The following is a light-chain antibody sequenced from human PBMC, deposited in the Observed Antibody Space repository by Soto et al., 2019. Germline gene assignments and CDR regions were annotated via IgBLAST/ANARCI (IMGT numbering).Light chain of an antibody. CDR3: QQANSFPFA. CDR2: GAS. CDR1: QDIHTW. Sequence: DIPMTQSPSSVSASVGDRVTITCRASQDIHTWLAWYQQKPGKAPNLLIYGASTLQSGVPSRFSASGSGRDFTLTISSLPPEDFATYYCQQANSFPFAFGPGTKVDFK. V-gene: IGKV1-12*02. J-gene: IGKJ3*01.